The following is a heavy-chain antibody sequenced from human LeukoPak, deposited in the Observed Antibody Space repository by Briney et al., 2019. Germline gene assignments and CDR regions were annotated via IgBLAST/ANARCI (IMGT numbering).Heavy chain of an antibody. D-gene: IGHD3-3*01. CDR3: ARLSADDYDFWRGYLNAFDI. V-gene: IGHV5-51*01. Sequence: GEPLKISCKGSGYSFTSYWIGWVRPMPGKGLEWMGIIYPGDSDTRYSPSFQGQVTISADKSISTAYLQWSSLKAADTAMYYCARLSADDYDFWRGYLNAFDIWGQGTMVTVSS. CDR1: GYSFTSYW. J-gene: IGHJ3*02. CDR2: IYPGDSDT.